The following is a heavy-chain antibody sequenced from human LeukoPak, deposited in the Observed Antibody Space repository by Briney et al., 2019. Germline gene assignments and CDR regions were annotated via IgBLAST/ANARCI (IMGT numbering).Heavy chain of an antibody. CDR3: AKEEGPLLQPPY. V-gene: IGHV3-30*02. CDR1: GFTFSSYG. D-gene: IGHD2-15*01. Sequence: PGGSLRLSCAASGFTFSSYGMHWVRQAPGKGLEWVAFIRYDGSNKYYADSVKGRFTISRDNSKNTLYLQMNSLRAEDTAVYYCAKEEGPLLQPPYLGQGTLVTVSS. CDR2: IRYDGSNK. J-gene: IGHJ4*02.